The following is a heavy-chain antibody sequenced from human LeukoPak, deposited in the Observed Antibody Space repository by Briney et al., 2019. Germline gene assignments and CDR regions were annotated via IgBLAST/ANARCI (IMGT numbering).Heavy chain of an antibody. Sequence: SETLSLTCTVSAASISSYYCSWIRQPPGKGLEWNGYIYYSGSTNYKPSLKSRVTISVDTSKNQFSLKLSSVTAADTAVYYCARVLEPPQEINGEHRIDYWGQGTLVTVSS. CDR3: ARVLEPPQEINGEHRIDY. CDR1: AASISSYY. V-gene: IGHV4-59*01. CDR2: IYYSGST. J-gene: IGHJ4*02. D-gene: IGHD3-3*01.